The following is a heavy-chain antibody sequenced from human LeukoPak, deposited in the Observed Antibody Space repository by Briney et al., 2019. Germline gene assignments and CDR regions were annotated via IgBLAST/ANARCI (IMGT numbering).Heavy chain of an antibody. J-gene: IGHJ6*03. CDR3: AREAYSGSWYVSMRGYYYYYMDV. Sequence: AASVKVSCKASGGTFSSYAISWVRQAPGQGLEWMGGIIPIFGTANYAQKFQGRVTITADESTSTAYMELSSLRSEDTAVYYCAREAYSGSWYVSMRGYYYYYMDVWGKGTTVTVSS. D-gene: IGHD6-13*01. V-gene: IGHV1-69*13. CDR1: GGTFSSYA. CDR2: IIPIFGTA.